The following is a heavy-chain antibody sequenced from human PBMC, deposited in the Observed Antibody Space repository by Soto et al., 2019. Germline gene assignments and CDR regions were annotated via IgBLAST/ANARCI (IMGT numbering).Heavy chain of an antibody. D-gene: IGHD3-22*01. CDR3: AKWYYYDSRPRKYFDY. V-gene: IGHV3-23*01. CDR1: GFTFSSYA. CDR2: VSGSGGTT. J-gene: IGHJ4*02. Sequence: EVQLLESGGGLVQPGGSVRLSCAASGFTFSSYAMSCVRQAPGKGLEWVSAVSGSGGTTYYADSVKGRFTISRDNSKNTVYLQMNSLRVEDTAVYYCAKWYYYDSRPRKYFDYWGQGTLVIVSS.